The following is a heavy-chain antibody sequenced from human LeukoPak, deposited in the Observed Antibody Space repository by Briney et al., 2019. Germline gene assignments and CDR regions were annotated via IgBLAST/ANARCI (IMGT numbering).Heavy chain of an antibody. CDR3: ARHYYDSSGYYTNWFDP. CDR2: IYYSGST. CDR1: GGSISSSSYY. D-gene: IGHD3-22*01. Sequence: SETLSLTCTVSGGSISSSSYYWGWIRQPPGKGLEWIGSIYYSGSTNYNPSLKSRVTISVDTSKNQFSLKLSPVTAADTAVYYCARHYYDSSGYYTNWFDPWGQGTLVTVSS. V-gene: IGHV4-39*07. J-gene: IGHJ5*02.